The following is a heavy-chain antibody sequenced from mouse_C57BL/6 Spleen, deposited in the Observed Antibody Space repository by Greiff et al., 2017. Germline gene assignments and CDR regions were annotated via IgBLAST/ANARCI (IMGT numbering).Heavy chain of an antibody. D-gene: IGHD2-3*01. CDR3: ARWGLLQDLDY. J-gene: IGHJ2*01. CDR2: IDPSDSYT. Sequence: QVQLQQPGAELVMPGASVKLSCKASGYTFTSYWMHWVKQRPGQGLEWIGEIDPSDSYTDYNQKFKGKSTLTVDKSSSTAYMQLSSLTSEDSAVYYGARWGLLQDLDYWGQGTTLTVSS. V-gene: IGHV1-69*01. CDR1: GYTFTSYW.